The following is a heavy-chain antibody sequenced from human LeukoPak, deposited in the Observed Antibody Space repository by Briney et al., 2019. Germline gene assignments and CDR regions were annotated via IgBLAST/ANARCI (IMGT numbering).Heavy chain of an antibody. CDR1: GYSFINYW. J-gene: IGHJ4*02. CDR3: ATGRYCDGGICYWSPDF. D-gene: IGHD2-15*01. CDR2: VHPRDSDT. Sequence: GESLQISCQGSGYSFINYWIGWVRQMPGNGLEWMGIVHPRDSDTRYSPSFQGQVTISVDKSITTAYVQWSSLKASDTAIYYCATGRYCDGGICYWSPDFWGQGTLVTVSS. V-gene: IGHV5-51*01.